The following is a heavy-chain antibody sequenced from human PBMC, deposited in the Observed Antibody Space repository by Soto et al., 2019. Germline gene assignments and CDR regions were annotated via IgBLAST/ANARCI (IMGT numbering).Heavy chain of an antibody. J-gene: IGHJ6*02. CDR1: GGTFSSYA. Sequence: GASVKVSFKASGGTFSSYAISWVRQAPGQGLEWMGGIIPIFGTANYAQKFQGRVTITADESTSTAYMELSSLRSEDTAVYYCASGDYEERNYYYGMDVWGQGTTVTVSS. CDR3: ASGDYEERNYYYGMDV. D-gene: IGHD4-17*01. CDR2: IIPIFGTA. V-gene: IGHV1-69*13.